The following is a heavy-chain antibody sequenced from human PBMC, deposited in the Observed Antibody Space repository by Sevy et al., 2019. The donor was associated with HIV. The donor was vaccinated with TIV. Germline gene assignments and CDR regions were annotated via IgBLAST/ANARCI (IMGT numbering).Heavy chain of an antibody. V-gene: IGHV4-59*01. Sequence: SETRSLTCTVSGGSISSYYWSWIRQPPGRRLEWIGSIFYTGTTNYNPSLKSRVTISVDTSQSQVSLKVTSVTAADTAVYFCARDGSGLIFDYWGQGTLVTVSS. CDR1: GGSISSYY. D-gene: IGHD6-19*01. CDR3: ARDGSGLIFDY. J-gene: IGHJ4*02. CDR2: IFYTGTT.